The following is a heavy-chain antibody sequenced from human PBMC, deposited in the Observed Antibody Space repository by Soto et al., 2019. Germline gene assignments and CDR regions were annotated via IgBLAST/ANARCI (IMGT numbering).Heavy chain of an antibody. J-gene: IGHJ1*01. Sequence: EVQLVESGGGLVQPGRSLRLSCAASGFTFDDYAMHWVRQAPGKGLEWVSGISWNSGSIGYADSVKGRFTISRDNAKNSLYLQMNSLRAEDTAVYYCAKAPSCCSGSDFQHWGQGTLVTVSS. CDR3: AKAPSCCSGSDFQH. D-gene: IGHD6-19*01. V-gene: IGHV3-9*01. CDR2: ISWNSGSI. CDR1: GFTFDDYA.